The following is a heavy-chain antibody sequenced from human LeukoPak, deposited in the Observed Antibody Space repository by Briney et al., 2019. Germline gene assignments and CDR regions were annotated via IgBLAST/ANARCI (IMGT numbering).Heavy chain of an antibody. J-gene: IGHJ6*03. D-gene: IGHD6-6*01. CDR1: GFTFNSYG. Sequence: GGSLRLSCAASGFTFNSYGIHWVRQAPGKGLEWVAVISYDGSNKYFADSVKGRFTISRDNSKNTLYLQMDSLRAEDTAVYYCARGQLLAARPTHYYYYMDVWGKGTTVTVSS. CDR2: ISYDGSNK. CDR3: ARGQLLAARPTHYYYYMDV. V-gene: IGHV3-30*03.